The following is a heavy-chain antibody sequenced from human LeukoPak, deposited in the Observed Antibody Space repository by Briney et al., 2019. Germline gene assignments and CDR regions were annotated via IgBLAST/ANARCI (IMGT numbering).Heavy chain of an antibody. CDR1: GYKFTGYY. Sequence: GASVKVSCEASGYKFTGYYMHWVRQAPGQGLEWMGRINPNSGDSHHAQKFQGRVTMTRDTSISTAYMELSRLRSDDTAVYYCAREIGGIFVFDYWGQGTMATVSS. J-gene: IGHJ4*02. CDR3: AREIGGIFVFDY. CDR2: INPNSGDS. V-gene: IGHV1-2*06. D-gene: IGHD2-15*01.